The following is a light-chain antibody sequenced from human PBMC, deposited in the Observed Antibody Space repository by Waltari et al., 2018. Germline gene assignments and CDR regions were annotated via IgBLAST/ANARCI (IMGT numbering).Light chain of an antibody. CDR2: RGS. Sequence: DIVMTQTPLSLPITPGEPASISCRSSQSLLHSNGNTYLHWYLQKPGQSPQLLIDRGSNRASGVPDRFSGSGSGTDFTLKISKVEAEDVGVYYCVQAIAFPFTFGPGTKLDIK. V-gene: IGKV2-40*01. CDR3: VQAIAFPFT. J-gene: IGKJ3*01. CDR1: QSLLHSNGNTY.